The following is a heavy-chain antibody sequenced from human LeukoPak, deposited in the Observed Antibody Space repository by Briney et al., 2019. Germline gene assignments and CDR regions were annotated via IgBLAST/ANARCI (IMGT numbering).Heavy chain of an antibody. CDR1: GFTFGDYY. V-gene: IGHV3-11*01. CDR2: ISSSGSTT. D-gene: IGHD2-15*01. J-gene: IGHJ6*03. CDR3: ARVLRYCSGGNCYSGGLGYMDV. Sequence: GGSLSFSCAASGFTFGDYYMSWIRQAPGKGLEWISYISSSGSTTYYADSVKGRFTISRDNAKNSLYLQMNSLRAEDTAVYYCARVLRYCSGGNCYSGGLGYMDVWGKGTTVTISS.